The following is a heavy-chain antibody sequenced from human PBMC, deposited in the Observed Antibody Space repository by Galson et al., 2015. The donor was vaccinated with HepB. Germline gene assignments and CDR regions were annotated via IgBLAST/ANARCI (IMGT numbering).Heavy chain of an antibody. CDR1: GLTFNTYT. V-gene: IGHV3-48*04. J-gene: IGHJ5*02. CDR2: ISTSDDSV. D-gene: IGHD4-23*01. Sequence: SLRLSCAASGLTFNTYTVTWVRQALGRGLEWLSCISTSDDSVYYADSVKCRFSISIDNSKSSVYLQMSSLSVEDTAVYFCARGHGGISTTWGQGNLVTVSS. CDR3: ARGHGGISTT.